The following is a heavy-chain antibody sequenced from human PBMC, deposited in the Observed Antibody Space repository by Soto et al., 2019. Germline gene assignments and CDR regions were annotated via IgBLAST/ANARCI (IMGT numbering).Heavy chain of an antibody. Sequence: PGGSLRLSCTASGFTFSSFFMNWVRQAPGKGPEWVSGIDTSGGVTKYADSVKGRFTISSDNSKNTLYLQMNSLRAEDTALYYCAKGRGYYYYYGVDVWGQGTTVTVSS. CDR1: GFTFSSFF. J-gene: IGHJ6*02. CDR3: AKGRGYYYYYGVDV. V-gene: IGHV3-23*05. CDR2: IDTSGGVT.